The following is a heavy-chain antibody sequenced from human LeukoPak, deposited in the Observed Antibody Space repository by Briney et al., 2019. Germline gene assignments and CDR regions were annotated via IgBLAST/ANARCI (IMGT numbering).Heavy chain of an antibody. Sequence: GGSLRLSCVASGFTFSDFWMHSFRQVPGKGLMWLARISGDATRITYADSVEGRFTISRDTAKKTLYLQMTHLKVDDTAMYFCARDARRHRYFDLWGRGTLVTVTS. V-gene: IGHV3-74*03. CDR1: GFTFSDFW. J-gene: IGHJ2*01. CDR3: ARDARRHRYFDL. CDR2: ISGDATRI. D-gene: IGHD6-6*01.